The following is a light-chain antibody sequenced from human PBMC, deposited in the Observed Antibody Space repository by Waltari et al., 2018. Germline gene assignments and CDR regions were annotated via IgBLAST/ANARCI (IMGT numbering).Light chain of an antibody. CDR2: AAS. J-gene: IGKJ4*01. CDR1: RAIRSY. CDR3: QQPPGT. V-gene: IGKV1-9*01. Sequence: DIQLTQSPSFLSASVVDRITFTCRASRAIRSYLAWYQQKSGKAPKLLIFAASTLQSGVPSRFSGSGSGTEFTLTISNLQPEDVATYYCQQPPGTFGGGTKVEIK.